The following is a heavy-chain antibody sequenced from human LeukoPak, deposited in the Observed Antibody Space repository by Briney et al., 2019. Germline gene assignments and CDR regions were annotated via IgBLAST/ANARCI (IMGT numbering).Heavy chain of an antibody. CDR3: TKDRIGKNHGDYDSIDY. V-gene: IGHV3-9*01. J-gene: IGHJ4*02. CDR1: GFTFDDYA. Sequence: PGRSLRLSYAASGFTFDDYAMHWVRQAPGKGLEWVSGISWSSDDIDYADSVKGRFSISRDNAKNSLYLQMNSLRAEDTALYYYTKDRIGKNHGDYDSIDYWGQGTLVTVSS. D-gene: IGHD4-17*01. CDR2: ISWSSDDI.